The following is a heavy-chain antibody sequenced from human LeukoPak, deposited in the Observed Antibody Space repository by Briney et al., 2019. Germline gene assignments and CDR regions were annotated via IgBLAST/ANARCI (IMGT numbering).Heavy chain of an antibody. D-gene: IGHD1-26*01. CDR1: GFTFSSYV. J-gene: IGHJ3*02. Sequence: GGSLRLSCAASGFTFSSYVMHWVRQAPGKGLEWVAIISYDGSNEYYADSVKGRFTISRDNAKNSLYLQMNSLRAEDTAVYYCARVLVGATYAFDIWGQGTMVTVSS. CDR2: ISYDGSNE. CDR3: ARVLVGATYAFDI. V-gene: IGHV3-30*04.